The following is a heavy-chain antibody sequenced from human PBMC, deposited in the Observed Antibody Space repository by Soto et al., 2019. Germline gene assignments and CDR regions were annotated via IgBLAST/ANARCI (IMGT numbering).Heavy chain of an antibody. D-gene: IGHD3-10*01. Sequence: SETLSLTCTVSGGSISSYYWSWIRQPPGKGLEWIGYIYYSGSTNYNPSLKSRVTISVDTSKNQFSLKLNSMTAADTAVYYCARHNYGSGPVDYWGQGTLVTVSS. CDR1: GGSISSYY. J-gene: IGHJ4*02. V-gene: IGHV4-59*08. CDR2: IYYSGST. CDR3: ARHNYGSGPVDY.